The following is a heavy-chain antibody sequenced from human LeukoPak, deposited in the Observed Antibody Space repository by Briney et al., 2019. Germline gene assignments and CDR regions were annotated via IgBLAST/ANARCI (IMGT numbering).Heavy chain of an antibody. Sequence: VASVKVSCKASGYIFTSYGISWVRQAPGQGLEWMGWISAYNGNTNYAQKLQGRVTMTTDTSTSTAYMELRSLRSDDTAVYYCARDLGFGYSYGYPNFDYWGQGTLVTVSS. CDR2: ISAYNGNT. D-gene: IGHD5-18*01. CDR3: ARDLGFGYSYGYPNFDY. V-gene: IGHV1-18*01. J-gene: IGHJ4*02. CDR1: GYIFTSYG.